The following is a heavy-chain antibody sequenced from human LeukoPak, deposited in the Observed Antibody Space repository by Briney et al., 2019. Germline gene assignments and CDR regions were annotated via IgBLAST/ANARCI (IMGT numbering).Heavy chain of an antibody. Sequence: GASVTVSCKASGYTFTSYYMHWVRQAPGQGLAWMGIINPSGGSTSYAQKFQGRVTMTRDTSTSTVCMELSSLRSEDTAVYYCARDLRIQLWSFDYWGQGTLVTVSS. CDR3: ARDLRIQLWSFDY. J-gene: IGHJ4*02. CDR1: GYTFTSYY. V-gene: IGHV1-46*01. D-gene: IGHD5-18*01. CDR2: INPSGGST.